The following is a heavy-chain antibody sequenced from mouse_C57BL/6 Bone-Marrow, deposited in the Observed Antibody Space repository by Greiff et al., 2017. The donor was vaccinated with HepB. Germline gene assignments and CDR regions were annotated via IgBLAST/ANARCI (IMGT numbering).Heavy chain of an antibody. D-gene: IGHD2-3*01. CDR1: GYTFTSYW. Sequence: VQLQQPGAELVMPGASVKLSCKASGYTFTSYWMHWVKQRPGQGLEWIGEIDPSDSYTNYNQKFKGKSTLTVDKSSSTAYMQLSSLTSEDSAVYYCAIWDGYYVYWYFDVWGTGTTVTVSS. CDR3: AIWDGYYVYWYFDV. CDR2: IDPSDSYT. V-gene: IGHV1-69*01. J-gene: IGHJ1*03.